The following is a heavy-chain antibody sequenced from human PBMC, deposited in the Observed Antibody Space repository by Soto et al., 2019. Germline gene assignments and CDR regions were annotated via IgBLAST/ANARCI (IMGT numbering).Heavy chain of an antibody. CDR1: SGTLSNFY. CDR2: IHYRGTT. D-gene: IGHD6-19*01. J-gene: IGHJ5*02. CDR3: TRTRTTGWFSPVDA. V-gene: IGHV4-59*01. Sequence: SETLSLTCTVSSGTLSNFYWSWVRQPPGKGLEWIGYIHYRGTTNYNPSLKSRVIMSVDTSKNQFSLTLNSVTAADTAVYYCTRTRTTGWFSPVDAWGQGSPVTVAS.